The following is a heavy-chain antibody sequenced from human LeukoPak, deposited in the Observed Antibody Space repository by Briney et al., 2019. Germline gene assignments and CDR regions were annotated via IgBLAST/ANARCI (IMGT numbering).Heavy chain of an antibody. V-gene: IGHV4-38-2*02. Sequence: PSETLSLTCTVSGYSISSGYYWGWIRQTPEKGLEWIGSIYHSGSNYHNPSLESRVTISVDTSKNQFSLKLRSVTAADTAVYYCARVTSRLGWFDPWGQGTLVTVSS. CDR1: GYSISSGYY. CDR2: IYHSGSN. CDR3: ARVTSRLGWFDP. D-gene: IGHD1-14*01. J-gene: IGHJ5*02.